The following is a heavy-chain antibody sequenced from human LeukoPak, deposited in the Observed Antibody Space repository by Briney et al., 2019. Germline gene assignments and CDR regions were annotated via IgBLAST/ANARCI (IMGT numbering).Heavy chain of an antibody. D-gene: IGHD3-3*01. CDR1: GYTFTSYG. J-gene: IGHJ6*02. Sequence: PMASVKVSCKASGYTFTSYGISWVRQAPGQGLEWMGWISAYNGNTNYAQKLQGRVTMTTDTSTSTAYMELRSLRSDDTAVYYCARVDFWSGYYQILRDYYYYGMDVWGQGTTITVSS. CDR3: ARVDFWSGYYQILRDYYYYGMDV. CDR2: ISAYNGNT. V-gene: IGHV1-18*01.